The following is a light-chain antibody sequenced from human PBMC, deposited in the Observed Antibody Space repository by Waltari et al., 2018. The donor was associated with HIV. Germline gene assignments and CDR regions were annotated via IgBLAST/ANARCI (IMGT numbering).Light chain of an antibody. CDR2: KVS. J-gene: IGKJ2*01. CDR3: MQETHWPPYT. V-gene: IGKV2-30*02. CDR1: SRLVHSGGNTY. Sequence: VGIARASLLLPLPLGTAGFIPFRSYSRLVHSGGNTYLNWFQQKPGQSPRRLIYKVSNRASGVPDRFSGSGSGTDFTLRITRVEAEDVGGYYGMQETHWPPYTFGQGTKLEIK.